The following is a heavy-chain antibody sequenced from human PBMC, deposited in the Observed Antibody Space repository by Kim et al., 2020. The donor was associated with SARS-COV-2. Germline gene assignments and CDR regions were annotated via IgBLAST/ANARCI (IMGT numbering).Heavy chain of an antibody. CDR2: T. J-gene: IGHJ4*02. D-gene: IGHD3-10*01. V-gene: IGHV4-34*01. Sequence: TNYTPSLKSRVTISVDASKNQFSLKLRSVTAADTAVYYCARGGDGSDFDYWGQGTLVTVSS. CDR3: ARGGDGSDFDY.